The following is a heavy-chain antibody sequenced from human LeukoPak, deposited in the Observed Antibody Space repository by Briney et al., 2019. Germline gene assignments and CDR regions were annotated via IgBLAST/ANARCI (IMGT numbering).Heavy chain of an antibody. Sequence: GGSLRLSCAASGFTFSSYAMHWVRQAPGKGLEWVAVISYDGSNKYYADSVKGRFTISRDNSKNTLYLQMNSLRAEDTAVYYCARDWLSNSSGFDYWGQGTLVTVSS. J-gene: IGHJ4*02. V-gene: IGHV3-30-3*01. CDR3: ARDWLSNSSGFDY. CDR2: ISYDGSNK. D-gene: IGHD6-19*01. CDR1: GFTFSSYA.